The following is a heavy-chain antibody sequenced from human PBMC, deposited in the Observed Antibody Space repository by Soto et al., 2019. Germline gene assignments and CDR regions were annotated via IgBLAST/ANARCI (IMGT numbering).Heavy chain of an antibody. CDR1: GISVGRGG. J-gene: IGHJ4*02. CDR3: ARVAY. CDR2: ISSGSSDT. Sequence: PRVSRRRNCEASGISVGRGGMNRVRQVPGKELEWVASISSGSSDTWYADSVKGRFIISRDNAQNSLFLQMNTLRPEDTAMYYCARVAYWGPGTQVTVSS. V-gene: IGHV3-21*01.